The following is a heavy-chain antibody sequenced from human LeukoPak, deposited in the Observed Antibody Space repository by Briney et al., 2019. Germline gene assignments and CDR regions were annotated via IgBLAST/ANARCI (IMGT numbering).Heavy chain of an antibody. CDR2: ISSSSYI. J-gene: IGHJ4*02. CDR1: GFTFSSYS. CDR3: ARDEIGGSFEY. Sequence: GGSLRLSCAASGFTFSSYSMNWVRQAPGKGLEWVSSISSSSYIYYADSVKGRFTISRDNAKNTLYLQMSSLRAEDTAVYYCARDEIGGSFEYWGQGTQVTVSS. V-gene: IGHV3-21*01. D-gene: IGHD1-26*01.